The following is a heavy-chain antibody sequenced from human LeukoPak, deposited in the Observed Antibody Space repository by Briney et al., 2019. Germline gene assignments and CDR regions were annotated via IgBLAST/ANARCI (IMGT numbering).Heavy chain of an antibody. J-gene: IGHJ6*02. CDR2: ITGSGDST. Sequence: GGSLRLSCAASGFTFGSYGMSWVRQAPGKGLEWVSGITGSGDSTYYADSVKGRFTVSRDNSKNTLYLQMNSLRAEDTAVYYCAKRASVVKMDSYYYYGMDVWGQGTTVTVSS. D-gene: IGHD4-23*01. V-gene: IGHV3-23*01. CDR3: AKRASVVKMDSYYYYGMDV. CDR1: GFTFGSYG.